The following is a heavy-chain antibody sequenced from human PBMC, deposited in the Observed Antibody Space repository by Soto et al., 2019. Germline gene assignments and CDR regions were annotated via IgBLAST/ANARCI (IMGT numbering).Heavy chain of an antibody. CDR2: IDGDGSRT. Sequence: EVQLVESGGGLVQPGGSLRLSCAASGFTFSGYWMHWVRQAPGKGLVWVSRIDGDGSRTNYADSVKGRFTISRDNAKNTLYLQMNSLRAEGTAVYYCGRELASYHDHWGQGTLVTVSS. D-gene: IGHD3-3*02. J-gene: IGHJ5*02. V-gene: IGHV3-74*01. CDR1: GFTFSGYW. CDR3: GRELASYHDH.